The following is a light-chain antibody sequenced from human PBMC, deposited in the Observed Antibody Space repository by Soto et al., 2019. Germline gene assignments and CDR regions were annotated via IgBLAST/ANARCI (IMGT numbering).Light chain of an antibody. Sequence: QSVLTQPPSASGAPGQSVTISCTGTSSDVGDFIYVSWYQLHTGQVPKLIIYEVTKRPSGVPDRFSGSKSGNTASLIVSGLQAEDEADYYCSAYGGNHSVLFGGGTKLTVL. CDR2: EVT. J-gene: IGLJ3*02. CDR3: SAYGGNHSVL. CDR1: SSDVGDFIY. V-gene: IGLV2-8*01.